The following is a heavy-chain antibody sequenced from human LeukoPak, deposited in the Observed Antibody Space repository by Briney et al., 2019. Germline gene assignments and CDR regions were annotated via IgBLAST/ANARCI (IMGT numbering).Heavy chain of an antibody. V-gene: IGHV1-2*04. Sequence: GASVKVSCKASGYSFTGYYMHWVRPAPGQGLEWMGRINPNSGGTKYAQKFQGWVPMTRDTSISTGYRELSRLRSDDTAVYYCASLIVVGRFDIWGQGTMVTVSS. CDR2: INPNSGGT. D-gene: IGHD3-22*01. CDR3: ASLIVVGRFDI. J-gene: IGHJ3*02. CDR1: GYSFTGYY.